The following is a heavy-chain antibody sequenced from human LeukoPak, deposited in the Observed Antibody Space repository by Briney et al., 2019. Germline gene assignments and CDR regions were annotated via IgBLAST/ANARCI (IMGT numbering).Heavy chain of an antibody. V-gene: IGHV3-53*01. CDR2: IFSGGST. CDR1: GFTVSSNY. Sequence: GGSLRLSCAASGFTVSSNYMSWVRQAPGKGLEWVSVIFSGGSTYYADSVKGRFTISRDNSKNTLYLQMNSLRAEDTAVYYCARSMVRGVMAPFDPWGQGTLVTVSS. J-gene: IGHJ5*02. D-gene: IGHD3-10*01. CDR3: ARSMVRGVMAPFDP.